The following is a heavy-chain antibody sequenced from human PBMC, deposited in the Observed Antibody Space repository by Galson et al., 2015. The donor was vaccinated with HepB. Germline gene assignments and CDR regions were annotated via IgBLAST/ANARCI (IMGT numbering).Heavy chain of an antibody. CDR2: IFYSGGT. CDR3: ARRPLGGGSPFDS. J-gene: IGHJ4*02. Sequence: LTCTVYGGSISGSSYYWGWIRQLPGKGLEWIGDIFYSGGTYYTPSLKSRITISVDTSKNQFSLSRSSVTATDTALYYCARRPLGGGSPFDSWGQGTLVTVSS. CDR1: GGSISGSSYY. V-gene: IGHV4-39*01. D-gene: IGHD2-15*01.